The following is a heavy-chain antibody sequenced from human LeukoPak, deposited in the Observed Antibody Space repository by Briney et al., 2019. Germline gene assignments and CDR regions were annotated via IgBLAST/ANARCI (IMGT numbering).Heavy chain of an antibody. D-gene: IGHD1-7*01. CDR3: ALGTTAGFDY. Sequence: PGGSLRLSCAASGFTFSSYAMSWVRQAPGKGLEWVSAISGSGGRTYYADSVKGRFTISRDNSKNTLYLLMNSLRAEDTAVYYCALGTTAGFDYWGQGTLVTVSS. CDR1: GFTFSSYA. CDR2: ISGSGGRT. V-gene: IGHV3-23*01. J-gene: IGHJ4*02.